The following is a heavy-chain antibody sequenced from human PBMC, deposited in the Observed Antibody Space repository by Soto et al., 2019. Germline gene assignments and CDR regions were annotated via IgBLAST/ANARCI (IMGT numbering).Heavy chain of an antibody. J-gene: IGHJ4*02. CDR3: ARGVSAGVDY. CDR2: MQPSTGRT. Sequence: ASVKVSCKASGYSFTSLDINWVRQTAGQGLEWMGWMQPSTGRTGYAQKFQGRVTMTRDTSINTAYMELTTLTSDDTAFYYCARGVSAGVDYWGQGTLVTVS. D-gene: IGHD1-26*01. CDR1: GYSFTSLD. V-gene: IGHV1-8*01.